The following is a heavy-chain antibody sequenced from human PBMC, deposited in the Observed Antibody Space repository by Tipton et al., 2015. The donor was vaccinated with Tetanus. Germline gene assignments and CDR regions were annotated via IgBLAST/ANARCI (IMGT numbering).Heavy chain of an antibody. CDR2: IFPMYGTA. J-gene: IGHJ4*02. CDR1: GGTFRTYA. D-gene: IGHD2-15*01. CDR3: ARPDRYCSGGSCYLALDY. Sequence: QSGAEVKKPGSSVRVSCKTSGGTFRTYAISWVRQAPGQGPEWMGGIFPMYGTANYAPKFQGRVTITADDSTGTAYMELSSLSSEGTAVYYCARPDRYCSGGSCYLALDYWGQGTLVTVSS. V-gene: IGHV1-69*01.